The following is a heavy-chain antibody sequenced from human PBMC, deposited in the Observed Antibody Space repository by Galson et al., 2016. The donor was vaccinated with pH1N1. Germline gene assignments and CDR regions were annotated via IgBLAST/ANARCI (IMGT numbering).Heavy chain of an antibody. V-gene: IGHV5-51*01. Sequence: QSGAEVKKPGESLKISCKAPENSFTTDWIGWVRQMPGKGLEWMGSIYAGDSDTRYSPSFQGLVTISVDTSIRTAYLRWSSLKASDTATYYCARHVALDPPVEYSHRDVWGKAPRSPCP. J-gene: IGHJ6*03. CDR3: ARHVALDPPVEYSHRDV. CDR2: IYAGDSDT. CDR1: ENSFTTDW. D-gene: IGHD1-1*01.